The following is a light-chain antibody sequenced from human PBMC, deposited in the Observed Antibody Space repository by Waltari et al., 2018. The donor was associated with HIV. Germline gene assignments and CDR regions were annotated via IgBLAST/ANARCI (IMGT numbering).Light chain of an antibody. V-gene: IGKV2-30*01. CDR1: ERLVSADGNTY. Sequence: VVLTQFPVSLSVSVGQSASISCRSVERLVSADGNTYLSWFRQRHGQSPRRLFYKVSNRDAGVPGKFSGSGAVRDFTLQINRVEAEDVAIYYCMQETFWGWTFGPGTKVEI. CDR2: KVS. J-gene: IGKJ1*01. CDR3: MQETFWGWT.